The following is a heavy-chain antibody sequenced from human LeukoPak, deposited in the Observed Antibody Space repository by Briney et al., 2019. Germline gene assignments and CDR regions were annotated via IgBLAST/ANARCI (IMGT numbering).Heavy chain of an antibody. D-gene: IGHD3-22*01. J-gene: IGHJ4*02. CDR2: ISSSSTYI. V-gene: IGHV3-21*01. Sequence: PGGSLRLSCAASGFSFETNTMIWVRQAPGKGLEWVSSISSSSTYIYYADSVKGRFTISRDYAKKSVYLQMNSPRGEDTAMYYCARDRDYDTGGYYFDYWGQGTLVTVSS. CDR1: GFSFETNT. CDR3: ARDRDYDTGGYYFDY.